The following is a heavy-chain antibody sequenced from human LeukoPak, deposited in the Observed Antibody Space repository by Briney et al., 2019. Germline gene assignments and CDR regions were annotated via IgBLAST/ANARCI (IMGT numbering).Heavy chain of an antibody. D-gene: IGHD6-19*01. CDR3: ARVSPIAVAGSSYYYAMDV. CDR2: IYSSGTT. Sequence: SETLSLTCNVSGGSISNYYWTWIRQPAGKGLEWIGHIYSSGTTTYNPSLKSRVAMSVDTSRNQFSLKLSSVTAADTAVYYCARVSPIAVAGSSYYYAMDVWGQGTTVTVSS. CDR1: GGSISNYY. J-gene: IGHJ6*02. V-gene: IGHV4-4*07.